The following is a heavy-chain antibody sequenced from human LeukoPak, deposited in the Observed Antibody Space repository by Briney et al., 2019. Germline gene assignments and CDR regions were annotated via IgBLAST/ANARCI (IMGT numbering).Heavy chain of an antibody. D-gene: IGHD3-22*01. CDR2: MYPNSGKT. Sequence: ASVRVSCKASAYTFTSYDINWVRQATGQGLEWMGWMYPNSGKTGYAQSFQGRVTMTRDTSTDTAYMELNSLRSEDTAVYYCARDYFETSGSVYHFYGLDVWGLGTTVTVSS. V-gene: IGHV1-8*01. CDR1: AYTFTSYD. CDR3: ARDYFETSGSVYHFYGLDV. J-gene: IGHJ6*02.